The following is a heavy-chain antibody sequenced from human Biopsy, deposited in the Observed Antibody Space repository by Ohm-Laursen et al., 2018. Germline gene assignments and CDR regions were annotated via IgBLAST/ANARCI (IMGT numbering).Heavy chain of an antibody. CDR2: INPNSGGT. V-gene: IGHV1-2*02. Sequence: ASVKVSCKASGYWFSRYAISWVRQAPGQGLEWMGWINPNSGGTNYAQKFQGRVTMTRDTSISTAYMELSRLRSDDTAVYYCATITRGATRFPFDYWGQGTLVTVSS. CDR1: GYWFSRYA. D-gene: IGHD1-26*01. J-gene: IGHJ4*02. CDR3: ATITRGATRFPFDY.